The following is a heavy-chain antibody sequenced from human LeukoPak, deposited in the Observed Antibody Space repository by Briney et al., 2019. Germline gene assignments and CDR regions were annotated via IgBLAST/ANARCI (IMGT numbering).Heavy chain of an antibody. V-gene: IGHV4-34*01. Sequence: AETLSLTCAVYGGSFSGYYWSWLRQPPGKWLEWIGEINDSGSTNYYPSLKSRVTISVDPSKNHFSLKLSSVTAADTAVYYCARGNGAVLRLRSIDYWGQGTLVTVSS. CDR2: INDSGST. J-gene: IGHJ4*02. CDR1: GGSFSGYY. CDR3: ARGNGAVLRLRSIDY. D-gene: IGHD3-3*01.